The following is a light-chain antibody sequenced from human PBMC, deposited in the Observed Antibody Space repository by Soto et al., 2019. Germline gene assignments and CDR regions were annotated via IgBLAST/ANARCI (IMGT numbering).Light chain of an antibody. CDR3: QQYENLPT. J-gene: IGKJ5*01. CDR1: QSISSW. CDR2: DAS. V-gene: IGKV1-5*01. Sequence: DIQMTQSPSALSASVGDRVTISSRASQSISSWLAWYQQKPGKAPKLLIYDASSLESGVPSRFSGSGSGTEFTLTISSLQPEDIATYYCQQYENLPTFGQGTRLEIK.